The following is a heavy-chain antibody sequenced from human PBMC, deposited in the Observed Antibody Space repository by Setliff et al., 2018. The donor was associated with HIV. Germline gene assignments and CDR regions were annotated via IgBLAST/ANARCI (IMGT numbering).Heavy chain of an antibody. CDR1: GASISSGGYY. D-gene: IGHD3-3*01. J-gene: IGHJ6*03. Sequence: SETLSLTCTVSGASISSGGYYWSWIRQHPGKGLEWIGYMSYSGSSFYKSSLKSRVSMSIDTSKNQFSLNVSSVTAADTALYYCARTTYTLQFFELYPASSLFYYYMDVWGKGTTFTVS. V-gene: IGHV4-31*02. CDR3: ARTTYTLQFFELYPASSLFYYYMDV. CDR2: MSYSGSS.